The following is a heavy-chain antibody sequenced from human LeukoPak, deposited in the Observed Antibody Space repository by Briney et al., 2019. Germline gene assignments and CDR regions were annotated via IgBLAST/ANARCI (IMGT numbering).Heavy chain of an antibody. CDR2: ISWNSGSI. J-gene: IGHJ4*02. CDR1: GFTFDDYA. Sequence: PGGSLRLSCAASGFTFDDYAMHWVRQAPGKGLEWVSGISWNSGSIGYADSVKGRFTISRDNAKNSLYLQMNSLRAEDTALYYCAKDSSGYYRHTFDYWGQGTLVTVSS. CDR3: AKDSSGYYRHTFDY. D-gene: IGHD3-22*01. V-gene: IGHV3-9*01.